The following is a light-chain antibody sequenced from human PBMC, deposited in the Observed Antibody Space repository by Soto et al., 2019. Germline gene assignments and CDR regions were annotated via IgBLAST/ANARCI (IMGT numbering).Light chain of an antibody. V-gene: IGKV4-1*01. CDR3: QQYYTTPMYT. CDR1: QSVFYSPTNQNY. CDR2: WAS. J-gene: IGKJ2*01. Sequence: VVTQSPDSLAVSLGERATINCKSSQSVFYSPTNQNYLAWYQQKPGQPPKLLIYWASTRESGVPARFSGSGSGTDFTLTISSLQAEAVAVYYCQQYYTTPMYTFGQGTKLEIK.